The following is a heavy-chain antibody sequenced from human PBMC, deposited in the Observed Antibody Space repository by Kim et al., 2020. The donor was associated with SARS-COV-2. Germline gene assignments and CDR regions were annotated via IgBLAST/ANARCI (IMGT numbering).Heavy chain of an antibody. D-gene: IGHD5-18*01. CDR3: ARARDTAMVTPYYGMDV. CDR2: INAGNGNT. CDR1: GYTFTSYA. V-gene: IGHV1-3*01. Sequence: ASVKVSCKASGYTFTSYAMHWVRQAPGQRLEWMGWINAGNGNTKYSQKFQGRVTITRDTSASTAYMELSSLRSEDTAVYYCARARDTAMVTPYYGMDVWGQGTTVTVSS. J-gene: IGHJ6*02.